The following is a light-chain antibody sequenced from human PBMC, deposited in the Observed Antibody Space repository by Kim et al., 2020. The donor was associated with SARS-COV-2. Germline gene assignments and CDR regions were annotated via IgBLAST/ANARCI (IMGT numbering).Light chain of an antibody. CDR1: QRIGYW. V-gene: IGKV1-5*03. Sequence: ASVGDRVTLTCRASQRIGYWLAWYQQQPGKAPKLLIYKASTLESGVPLRFSGSGSGTEFTLTISSLQPDDFATYYCQHYNTYPSTFGQGTKVDIK. CDR3: QHYNTYPST. J-gene: IGKJ1*01. CDR2: KAS.